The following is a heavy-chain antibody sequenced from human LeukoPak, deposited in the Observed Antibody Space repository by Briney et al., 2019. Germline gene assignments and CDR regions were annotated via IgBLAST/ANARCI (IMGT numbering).Heavy chain of an antibody. Sequence: SETLSLTCTVSGGSISTNYYWGWIRQPPGKGLEWIGSIYYSGSTYYNPSLKSRVTISVDTSKNQFSLKLSSVTAADTAAYYCARDNVGIAAAGHGYWFDPWGQGTLVTVSS. V-gene: IGHV4-39*02. CDR3: ARDNVGIAAAGHGYWFDP. CDR1: GGSISTNYY. CDR2: IYYSGST. J-gene: IGHJ5*02. D-gene: IGHD6-13*01.